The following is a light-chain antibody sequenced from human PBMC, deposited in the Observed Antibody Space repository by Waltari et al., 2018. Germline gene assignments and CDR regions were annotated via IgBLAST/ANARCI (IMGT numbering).Light chain of an antibody. J-gene: IGKJ3*01. CDR2: GAS. CDR1: QSISNN. V-gene: IGKV1-39*01. Sequence: DIQLTQSPSSLSASVGDRVTISCRASQSISNNLSWYHQKPGKAPRLLIHGASTLESGVPFRVRGSGSGTDFTLAIISLQPEDVGIYYCQESYYTYPHTFGPGTRVEIK. CDR3: QESYYTYPHT.